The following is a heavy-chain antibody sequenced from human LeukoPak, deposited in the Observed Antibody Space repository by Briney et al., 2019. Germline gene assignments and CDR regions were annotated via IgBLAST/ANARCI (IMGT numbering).Heavy chain of an antibody. V-gene: IGHV3-11*04. CDR3: ARESTGWYPDY. J-gene: IGHJ4*02. Sequence: GGSLRLSCAASGFTFSDYYMSWIRQAPGKGLEWVSYISSSGSTIYYADSVKGRFTISRDNAKNSLYLQLNSLRAKDTAVYYCARESTGWYPDYWGQGTLVTVSS. CDR1: GFTFSDYY. D-gene: IGHD6-19*01. CDR2: ISSSGSTI.